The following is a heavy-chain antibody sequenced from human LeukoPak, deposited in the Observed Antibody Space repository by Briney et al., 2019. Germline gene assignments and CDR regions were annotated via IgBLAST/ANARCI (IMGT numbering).Heavy chain of an antibody. CDR3: ARASSRYCSSTSCYDYYYYYYMDV. V-gene: IGHV4-34*01. D-gene: IGHD2-2*01. CDR2: INHSGST. Sequence: PSETLSLTCAVYGGSFSGYYWSWIRQPPGKGLEWIGEINHSGSTNYNPSLKSRVTISVDTSKNQFSLKLSSVTAADTAVYYCARASSRYCSSTSCYDYYYYYYMDVWGKGTTVTVSS. J-gene: IGHJ6*03. CDR1: GGSFSGYY.